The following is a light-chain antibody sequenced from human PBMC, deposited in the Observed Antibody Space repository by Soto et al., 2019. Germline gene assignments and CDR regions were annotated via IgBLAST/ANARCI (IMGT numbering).Light chain of an antibody. V-gene: IGKV3-15*01. CDR3: QQYNRWPPIT. CDR2: DAS. CDR1: ETVRSD. J-gene: IGKJ5*01. Sequence: EIVMTQSPATLSVSPGERATLSCRASETVRSDLAWYQQKPGQAPRLLIYDASTRATGIPARFSGSGSGTEFTLTISSLQSEDFAVYYCQQYNRWPPITFGQGKRLEIK.